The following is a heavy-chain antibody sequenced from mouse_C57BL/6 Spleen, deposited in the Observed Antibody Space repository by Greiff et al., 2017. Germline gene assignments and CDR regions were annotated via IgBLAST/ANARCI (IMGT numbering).Heavy chain of an antibody. V-gene: IGHV14-3*01. CDR3: AREDGYDGDAMDY. J-gene: IGHJ4*01. D-gene: IGHD2-2*01. CDR1: GFNIKNTY. Sequence: VQLKESVAELVRPGASVKLSCTASGFNIKNTYMHWVKQRPEQGLEWIGRIDPANGTTTYAPKFQGKATITADTSSNTAYLQLSSLTSEDTSIYYCAREDGYDGDAMDYWGQGTSVTVSS. CDR2: IDPANGTT.